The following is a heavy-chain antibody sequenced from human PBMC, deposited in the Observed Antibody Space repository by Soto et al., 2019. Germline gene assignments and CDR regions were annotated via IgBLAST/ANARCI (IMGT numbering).Heavy chain of an antibody. Sequence: EVQLVESGGGLVQPGESLTLSCAASGFTFSSYWMHWVRQAPGKGLVWVSRIKVDGSGTYYADAVQGRFTISRDKAKNTLYLPMNSLRFDDTALYFRAMGDGDLFYGHGYLGRHWRQGTLVTVSS. CDR2: IKVDGSGT. V-gene: IGHV3-74*01. D-gene: IGHD5-18*01. CDR1: GFTFSSYW. CDR3: AMGDGDLFYGHGYLGRH. J-gene: IGHJ4*02.